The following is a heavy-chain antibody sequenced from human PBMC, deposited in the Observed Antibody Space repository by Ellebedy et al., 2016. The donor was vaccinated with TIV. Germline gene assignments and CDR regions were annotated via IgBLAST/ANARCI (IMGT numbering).Heavy chain of an antibody. CDR2: ISSSGTYI. CDR3: ARPAAAYSSSWYDFDC. V-gene: IGHV3-21*01. Sequence: GESLKISCAASGFTFSSFTMNWVRQAPGKGLEWVSSISSSGTYIHNADSVKGRFIISRDNAKTSLYLQMNSLRVEDTAIYYCARPAAAYSSSWYDFDCWGQGTLVTVSS. D-gene: IGHD6-13*01. CDR1: GFTFSSFT. J-gene: IGHJ4*02.